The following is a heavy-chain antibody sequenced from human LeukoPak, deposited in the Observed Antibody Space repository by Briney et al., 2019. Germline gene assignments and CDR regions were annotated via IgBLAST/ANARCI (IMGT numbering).Heavy chain of an antibody. V-gene: IGHV3-23*01. D-gene: IGHD6-13*01. J-gene: IGHJ6*02. Sequence: PGGSLRLSCAASGFTFSSYAMSWVRQAPGKGLEWVSAISGSGGSTYYADSVKGRFTISRDNSKNTLYLQMNSLRADDTSVYYCAKDPVASPGTGYFYGMDVWGQGTALTVSS. CDR3: AKDPVASPGTGYFYGMDV. CDR1: GFTFSSYA. CDR2: ISGSGGST.